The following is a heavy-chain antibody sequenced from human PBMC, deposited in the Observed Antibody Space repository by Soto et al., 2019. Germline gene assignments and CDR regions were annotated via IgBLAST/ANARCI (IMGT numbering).Heavy chain of an antibody. CDR3: VMVDNYVTPTPQDV. Sequence: ASVKVSCKASGYIFVNYCIAWVRHAPGQGLEWMGWISPYTGNTHSATKIQGRLTMTTDTSTSTAYMDLGSLTSDDTAVYYCVMVDNYVTPTPQDVWGQGTTVTVSS. J-gene: IGHJ6*02. D-gene: IGHD3-16*01. CDR2: ISPYTGNT. V-gene: IGHV1-18*01. CDR1: GYIFVNYC.